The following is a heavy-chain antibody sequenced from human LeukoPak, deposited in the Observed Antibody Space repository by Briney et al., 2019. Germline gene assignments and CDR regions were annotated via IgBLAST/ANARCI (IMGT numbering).Heavy chain of an antibody. D-gene: IGHD2-2*01. J-gene: IGHJ4*02. V-gene: IGHV1-69*05. CDR3: ALGGGSTSSLFDY. CDR2: IIPIFGTA. CDR1: GGTFSSYA. Sequence: SVTVSCKASGGTFSSYAISWVRQAPGQGLEWMGGIIPIFGTANYAQKFQGRVTITTDESTSTAYMELSSLRSEDTAVYYCALGGGSTSSLFDYWGQGTLVTGSS.